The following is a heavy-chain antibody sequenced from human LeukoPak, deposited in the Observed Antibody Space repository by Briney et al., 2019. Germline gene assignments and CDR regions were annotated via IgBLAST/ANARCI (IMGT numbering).Heavy chain of an antibody. CDR1: GYTFTSYG. CDR2: ISAYNGNT. CDR3: ARDLNPQWEPHILYYCGMDV. J-gene: IGHJ6*02. Sequence: ASVKVSCKASGYTFTSYGISWVRQAPGQGLEWMRWISAYNGNTNYAQKLQGRVTMTTDTSTSTAYMELRSLRSDDTAVYYCARDLNPQWEPHILYYCGMDVWGQGTTVTVSS. V-gene: IGHV1-18*01. D-gene: IGHD1-26*01.